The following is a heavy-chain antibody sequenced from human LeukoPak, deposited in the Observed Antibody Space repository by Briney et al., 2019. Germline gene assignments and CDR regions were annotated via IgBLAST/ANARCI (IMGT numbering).Heavy chain of an antibody. D-gene: IGHD3-22*01. J-gene: IGHJ6*02. V-gene: IGHV4-34*01. CDR2: INHSGST. CDR3: ARLYYYDSSGYYYGFYYYYGMDV. CDR1: GGSFSGYY. Sequence: SETLSLTCAVYGGSFSGYYWSWLRQPPGKGLEWIGEINHSGSTNYNPSLRSRVTISVDTSKNQFSLKLSSVTAADTAVYYCARLYYYDSSGYYYGFYYYYGMDVWGQGTTVTVSS.